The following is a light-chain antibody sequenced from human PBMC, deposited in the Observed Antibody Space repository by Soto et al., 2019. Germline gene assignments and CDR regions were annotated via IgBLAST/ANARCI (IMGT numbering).Light chain of an antibody. Sequence: IVLTQSPATLSLSPGERATLSCRASQSVDSYLAWYQQKPGQAPRLLIYDASNTATGIPARFSGSGSGTDFTLPIRSLEPEDFAVYYCQQRSNWTLTFGGGTKVDIK. V-gene: IGKV3-11*01. CDR2: DAS. CDR3: QQRSNWTLT. CDR1: QSVDSY. J-gene: IGKJ4*01.